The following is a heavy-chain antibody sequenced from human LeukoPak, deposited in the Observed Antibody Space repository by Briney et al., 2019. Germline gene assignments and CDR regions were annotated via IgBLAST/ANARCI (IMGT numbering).Heavy chain of an antibody. CDR1: GFTFSRYS. CDR3: AREENTLAGYNPYYFDY. J-gene: IGHJ4*02. Sequence: PGGSLRLSCAVSGFTFSRYSMDWVRQAPGKGLEWVSYISSSGTTIYYADSVKGRFTISRDNAKSSLYLQMNSLRDEDTAVYYCAREENTLAGYNPYYFDYCGQGTLSPSPQ. V-gene: IGHV3-48*02. D-gene: IGHD3-9*01. CDR2: ISSSGTTI.